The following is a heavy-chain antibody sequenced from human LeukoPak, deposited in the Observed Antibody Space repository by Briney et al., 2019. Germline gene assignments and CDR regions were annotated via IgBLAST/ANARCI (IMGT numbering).Heavy chain of an antibody. D-gene: IGHD3-3*01. CDR1: GFTFSSYG. CDR2: ISGSGVST. Sequence: GGSLRLSCAASGFTFSSYGMSWVRQAPGKGLEWVSTISGSGVSTFYADSVTGRFTISRDNPKTTLYLQMNSLRAEDTAVYYCARDRAIILFGAFDIWGQGTMVTVSS. CDR3: ARDRAIILFGAFDI. J-gene: IGHJ3*02. V-gene: IGHV3-23*01.